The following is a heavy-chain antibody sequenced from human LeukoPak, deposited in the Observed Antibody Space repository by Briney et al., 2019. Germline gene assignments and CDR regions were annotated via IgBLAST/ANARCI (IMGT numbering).Heavy chain of an antibody. CDR3: AKSETWIQLWFFGY. Sequence: GGSLRLSCAAFGFTFSSFEMNWVRQAPGKGPEWVSYISSSSGSTKYYADSVKGRFTISRDNSKNTLYLQMNSLRAEDTAVYYCAKSETWIQLWFFGYWGQGTLVTVSS. D-gene: IGHD5-18*01. J-gene: IGHJ4*02. V-gene: IGHV3-48*03. CDR1: GFTFSSFE. CDR2: ISSSSGSTK.